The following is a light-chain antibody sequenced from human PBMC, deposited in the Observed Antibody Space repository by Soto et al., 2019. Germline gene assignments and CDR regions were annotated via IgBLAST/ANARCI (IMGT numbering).Light chain of an antibody. V-gene: IGKV1-39*01. CDR2: GVS. CDR1: QTISNY. Sequence: DIQMAQSPSSLSASVGDRVTITCRTTQTISNYLNWYQQKPGKAPKLLIYGVSTLQSGAPSRFSGSGSGTDFTLTISSLQPEDFATYFCQQSYSNPPWTFGQGTKV. J-gene: IGKJ1*01. CDR3: QQSYSNPPWT.